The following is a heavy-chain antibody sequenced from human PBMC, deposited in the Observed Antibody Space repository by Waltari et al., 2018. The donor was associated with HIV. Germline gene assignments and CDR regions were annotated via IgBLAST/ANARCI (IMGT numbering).Heavy chain of an antibody. CDR2: ISGSGGVT. V-gene: IGHV3-23*04. J-gene: IGHJ6*03. D-gene: IGHD6-13*01. Sequence: EMQLAESGGGLLQPGESLRLSCVAFGFTFRTSDMNWIRQTPEKGLEWISTISGSGGVTNYAASVKGRFTVSRDNSQNTLYLQMTTLRADDTATYYCARGAKAGPYYHYYLDVWGKGTTVTVS. CDR3: ARGAKAGPYYHYYLDV. CDR1: GFTFRTSD.